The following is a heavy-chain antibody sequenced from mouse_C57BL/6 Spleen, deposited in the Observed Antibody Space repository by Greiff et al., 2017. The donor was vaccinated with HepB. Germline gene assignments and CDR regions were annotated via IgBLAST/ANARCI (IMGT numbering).Heavy chain of an antibody. Sequence: EVQLQESGPGLAKPSQTLSLPCSVTGYSITSDYWNWIRQFPGNKLEYMGYISYIGSTYYNPSLKSRISITRDTSKNQYYLQLNSVTTEDTATYYCARYYGSSYGYFDGWGTGTTVTVSS. J-gene: IGHJ1*03. CDR1: GYSITSDY. CDR2: ISYIGST. CDR3: ARYYGSSYGYFDG. D-gene: IGHD1-1*01. V-gene: IGHV3-8*01.